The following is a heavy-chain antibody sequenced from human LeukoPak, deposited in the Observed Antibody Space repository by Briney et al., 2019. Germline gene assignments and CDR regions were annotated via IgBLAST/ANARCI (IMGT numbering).Heavy chain of an antibody. CDR2: ISYDGSNK. Sequence: PGGSLRLSCAASGFTFSSYGMHWVRQAPGKGLEWVAVISYDGSNKYYVDSVKGRFTISRDNSKNTLYLQMNSLRAEDTAVYYCAKERRRDYGDFRTTPGDYWGQGTLVTVSS. CDR3: AKERRRDYGDFRTTPGDY. CDR1: GFTFSSYG. V-gene: IGHV3-30*18. J-gene: IGHJ4*02. D-gene: IGHD4-17*01.